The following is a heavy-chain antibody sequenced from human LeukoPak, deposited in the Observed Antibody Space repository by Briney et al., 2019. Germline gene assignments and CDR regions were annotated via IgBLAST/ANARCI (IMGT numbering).Heavy chain of an antibody. Sequence: GGSLRLSCAASGFTFSSYSMNWVRQAPGEGLEWVSSISSSSSYIYYADSVKGRFTISRDNAKNSLYLQMNSLRAEDTAVYYCARDGEPGLDYWGQGTLVTVSS. CDR1: GFTFSSYS. J-gene: IGHJ4*02. CDR2: ISSSSSYI. D-gene: IGHD1-14*01. V-gene: IGHV3-21*01. CDR3: ARDGEPGLDY.